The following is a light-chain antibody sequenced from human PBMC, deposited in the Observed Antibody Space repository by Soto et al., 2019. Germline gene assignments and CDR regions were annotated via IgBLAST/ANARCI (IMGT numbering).Light chain of an antibody. Sequence: DIPMTQSPSSLSASVGDTVTITCQASQDISDFVNWYQHEPGKAPKVLIYDASTLATGVPSRFRGSGSGTDFTLTINNLQPEDFATYYCQQYENLPSFGGGTRVDIK. V-gene: IGKV1-33*01. CDR1: QDISDF. J-gene: IGKJ4*01. CDR2: DAS. CDR3: QQYENLPS.